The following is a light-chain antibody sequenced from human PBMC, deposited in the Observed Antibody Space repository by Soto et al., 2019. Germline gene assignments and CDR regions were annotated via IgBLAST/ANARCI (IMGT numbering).Light chain of an antibody. V-gene: IGKV3-15*01. CDR3: QQYNKWPLWT. Sequence: EIVMTQSPATLSVSPGERTTLSCRASQSVSSNLAWYQQKPGQAPRLLIYGASTRATGIPVRFSGSGSGTEFTLTISSLQSEDFAVYYCQQYNKWPLWTFGQGTKVEI. J-gene: IGKJ1*01. CDR2: GAS. CDR1: QSVSSN.